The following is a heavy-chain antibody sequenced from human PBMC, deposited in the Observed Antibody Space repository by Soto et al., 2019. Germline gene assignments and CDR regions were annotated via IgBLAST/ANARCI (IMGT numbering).Heavy chain of an antibody. Sequence: GESLKISCAASGFTFSSYAMHWVRQAPGKGLEWVAVISYDGSNKYYADSVKGRFTISRDNSKNTLYLQMNSLRAEDTAVYYCARDWDYGDSYYFDYWGQGTLVTVSS. CDR2: ISYDGSNK. D-gene: IGHD4-17*01. V-gene: IGHV3-30-3*01. J-gene: IGHJ4*02. CDR3: ARDWDYGDSYYFDY. CDR1: GFTFSSYA.